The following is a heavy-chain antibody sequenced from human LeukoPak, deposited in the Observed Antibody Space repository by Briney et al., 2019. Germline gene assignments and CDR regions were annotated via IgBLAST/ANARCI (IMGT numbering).Heavy chain of an antibody. CDR3: ANGRSGWYFDY. V-gene: IGHV4-59*01. CDR1: GGSISSYY. Sequence: PSETLSLTCTVSGGSISSYYWSWIRQPPGKGLEWIGYIYYSGSTNYNPSLKSRVTISVDTSKNQFFLKLSSVTAADTAVYYCANGRSGWYFDYWGQGTLVTVSS. CDR2: IYYSGST. J-gene: IGHJ4*02. D-gene: IGHD6-19*01.